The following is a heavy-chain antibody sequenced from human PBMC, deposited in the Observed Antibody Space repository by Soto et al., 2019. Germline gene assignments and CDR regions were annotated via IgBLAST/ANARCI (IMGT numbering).Heavy chain of an antibody. J-gene: IGHJ6*02. CDR2: IYYSGST. Sequence: PSETLSLTCTVSGGSISSGGYYWSWIRQHPGKGLEGIGSIYYSGSTYYNPSLKSRVTISVDTSKNQFSLKLSSVTAADTAVYYCARLTAHLPRKRYYYYYYGMDVWGQGTTVTVSS. CDR1: GGSISSGGYY. D-gene: IGHD2-21*02. V-gene: IGHV4-39*01. CDR3: ARLTAHLPRKRYYYYYYGMDV.